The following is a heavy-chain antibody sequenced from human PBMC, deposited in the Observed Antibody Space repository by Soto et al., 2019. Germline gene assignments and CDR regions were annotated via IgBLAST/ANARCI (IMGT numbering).Heavy chain of an antibody. V-gene: IGHV2-5*01. Sequence: SGPTLVNPTQTLTLTCTFSGFSLSANGVGVGWIRQPPGKALEWLAVIYWNDANRYSLSLKSRLTITKDTSINQVVLTMTNMDPVDTATYYCVHRRAGGYSGYAQNYFDDWGQGTLVTVS. CDR1: GFSLSANGVG. D-gene: IGHD5-12*01. CDR2: IYWNDAN. J-gene: IGHJ4*02. CDR3: VHRRAGGYSGYAQNYFDD.